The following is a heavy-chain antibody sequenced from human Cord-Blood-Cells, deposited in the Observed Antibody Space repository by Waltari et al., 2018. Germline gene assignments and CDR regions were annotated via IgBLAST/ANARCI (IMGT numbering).Heavy chain of an antibody. CDR2: INHSGST. CDR1: GGSFSGYY. J-gene: IGHJ5*02. V-gene: IGHV4-34*01. Sequence: QVQLQQWGAGLLKPSETLSLTCAVYGGSFSGYYWSWIRQPPGKGLEWIGEINHSGSTNYNPSLKSRVTMSVDTSKNQFSLKLSAVTAADTAVYYCARGSSGSFYNWFDPWGQGTLVTVSS. D-gene: IGHD1-26*01. CDR3: ARGSSGSFYNWFDP.